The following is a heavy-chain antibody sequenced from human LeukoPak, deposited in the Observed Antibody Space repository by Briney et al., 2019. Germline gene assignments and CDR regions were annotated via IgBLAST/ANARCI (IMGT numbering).Heavy chain of an antibody. Sequence: ASVKVSCKASGYSFTSYYIHWVRRAPGQGLEWMGIINPTSGSTTYAQKFQGRVTMTRDTSTSTVYMELSSLRSEDTAVYYCAREDTLSSIEARHLDYWGREPWSPSPQ. J-gene: IGHJ4*02. D-gene: IGHD6-6*01. CDR1: GYSFTSYY. CDR3: AREDTLSSIEARHLDY. CDR2: INPTSGST. V-gene: IGHV1-46*01.